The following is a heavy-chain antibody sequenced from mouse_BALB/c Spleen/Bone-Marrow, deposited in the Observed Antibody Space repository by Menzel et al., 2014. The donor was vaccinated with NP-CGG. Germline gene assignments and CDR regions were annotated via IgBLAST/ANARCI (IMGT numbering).Heavy chain of an antibody. Sequence: VQLQQSGGGLVQPGGSRKLSCAASGFTFSSFGMHWVRQAPGKGLEWVAYISSGSSTIYYADTVKGRFTISRDNPKNTLFLQMTSLRSEDTAMYYCTRKGALITHYYAMDYRGQGTSVTVSS. CDR3: TRKGALITHYYAMDY. V-gene: IGHV5-17*02. CDR2: ISSGSSTI. CDR1: GFTFSSFG. D-gene: IGHD2-4*01. J-gene: IGHJ4*01.